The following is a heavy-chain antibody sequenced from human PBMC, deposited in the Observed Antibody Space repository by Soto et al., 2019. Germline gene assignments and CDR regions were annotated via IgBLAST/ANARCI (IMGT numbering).Heavy chain of an antibody. CDR3: ESRVNYYYGMDV. CDR1: GFTFSSYE. V-gene: IGHV3-48*03. CDR2: ISSSGSTI. Sequence: EVQLVESGGGLVQAGGSLRLSCAASGFTFSSYEMNWVRQAPGKGLEWVSYISSSGSTIYYADSVKGRFTISRDNAKKSQYLQMNSLRGEDTAVYYCESRVNYYYGMDVWGQGTTVTVSS. J-gene: IGHJ6*02.